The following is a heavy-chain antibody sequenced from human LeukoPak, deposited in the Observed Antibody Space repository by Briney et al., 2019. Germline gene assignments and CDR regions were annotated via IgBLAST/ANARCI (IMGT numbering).Heavy chain of an antibody. D-gene: IGHD2-8*01. V-gene: IGHV3-23*01. CDR3: AKAQLGYCTNGVCSWFDP. CDR2: ISGSGGST. J-gene: IGHJ5*02. CDR1: GVTFSNYA. Sequence: GGSLRLSCAASGVTFSNYAMSWVRQAPGEGREWVSAISGSGGSTYYADSVKGRFTISRDNSKNTLYLQMNSLRAEDTAVYYCAKAQLGYCTNGVCSWFDPWGQGTLVTVSS.